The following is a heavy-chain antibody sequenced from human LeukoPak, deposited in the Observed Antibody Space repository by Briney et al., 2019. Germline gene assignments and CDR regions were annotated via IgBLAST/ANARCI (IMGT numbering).Heavy chain of an antibody. Sequence: GGSLTLSCSGSGFTFSIYSMNCARHAPGKGREWVSSISSSRSYIYYADSVKGRFTISRDNAKNSLYLQMNSLRAEDTAVYYCARSPVDCSSTSCYGEGDFDYWGQGTLVTVSS. CDR1: GFTFSIYS. J-gene: IGHJ4*02. CDR2: ISSSRSYI. CDR3: ARSPVDCSSTSCYGEGDFDY. D-gene: IGHD2-2*01. V-gene: IGHV3-21*01.